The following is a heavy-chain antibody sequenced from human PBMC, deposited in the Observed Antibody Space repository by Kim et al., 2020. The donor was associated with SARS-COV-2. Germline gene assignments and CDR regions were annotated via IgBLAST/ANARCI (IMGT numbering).Heavy chain of an antibody. V-gene: IGHV3-30-3*01. CDR1: GFTFSSYA. CDR3: ARVLRFLEWLEWYFDL. D-gene: IGHD3-3*01. CDR2: ISYDGSNK. J-gene: IGHJ2*01. Sequence: GGSLRLSCAASGFTFSSYAMHWVRQAPGKGLEWVAVISYDGSNKYYADSVKGRFTISRDNSKNTLYLQMNSLRAEDTAVYYCARVLRFLEWLEWYFDLWG.